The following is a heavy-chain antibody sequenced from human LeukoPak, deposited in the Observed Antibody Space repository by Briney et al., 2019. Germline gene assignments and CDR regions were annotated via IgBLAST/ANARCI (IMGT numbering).Heavy chain of an antibody. D-gene: IGHD2-15*01. CDR3: ARASVVATAQYYFDY. V-gene: IGHV4-34*01. CDR1: GGSFSGYY. Sequence: PSETLSLTCAAYGGSFSGYYWSWIRQPPGKGLEWIGEINHSGSTNYNPSLKSRVTISVDTSKNQFSLKLSSVTAADTAVYYCARASVVATAQYYFDYWGQGTLVTVSS. J-gene: IGHJ4*02. CDR2: INHSGST.